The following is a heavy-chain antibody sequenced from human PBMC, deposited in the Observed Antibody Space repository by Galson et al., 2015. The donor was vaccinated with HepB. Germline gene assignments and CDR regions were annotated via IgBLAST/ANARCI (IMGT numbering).Heavy chain of an antibody. D-gene: IGHD2/OR15-2a*01. V-gene: IGHV4-39*01. Sequence: ETLSLTFAVSGASIRTTTDYWAWIRQPPGKGLEWVGSIYYSGSTYYNPSLRSRVTIFVDTSKNQFSFNISSVTAADTAVYYCARHDDDIVILNWFDPWGQGTLVTVSS. CDR1: GASIRTTTDY. J-gene: IGHJ5*02. CDR3: ARHDDDIVILNWFDP. CDR2: IYYSGST.